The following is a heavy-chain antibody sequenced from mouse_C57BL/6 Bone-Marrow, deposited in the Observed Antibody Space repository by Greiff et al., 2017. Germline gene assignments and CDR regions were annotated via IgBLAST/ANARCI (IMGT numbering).Heavy chain of an antibody. J-gene: IGHJ2*01. Sequence: VQLQQSGAELVRPGASVKLSCTASGFNIKDDYMHWVKQRPEQGLEWIGGIDPENGDTEYASKFQGKATITADTSSNTAYLQPSSLTSEDTAVYYCTTLYYYGSSSYYFDYWGQGTTLTVSS. V-gene: IGHV14-4*01. D-gene: IGHD1-1*01. CDR3: TTLYYYGSSSYYFDY. CDR2: IDPENGDT. CDR1: GFNIKDDY.